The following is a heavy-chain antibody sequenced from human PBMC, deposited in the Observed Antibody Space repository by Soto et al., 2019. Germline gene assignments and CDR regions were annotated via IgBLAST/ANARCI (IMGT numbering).Heavy chain of an antibody. V-gene: IGHV3-66*01. D-gene: IGHD3-10*01. CDR3: ARVPSAEYFHH. Sequence: EVQLVESGGGLVQPGGSLRLSCAASGFTVSSDYMSWVRQAPGKGLEWVSAIYSGGTTFYADSVKGRFTISRDNSKNTLYLQMNNLRAEDTALYYCARVPSAEYFHHWGQGTLVTVSS. J-gene: IGHJ1*01. CDR2: IYSGGTT. CDR1: GFTVSSDY.